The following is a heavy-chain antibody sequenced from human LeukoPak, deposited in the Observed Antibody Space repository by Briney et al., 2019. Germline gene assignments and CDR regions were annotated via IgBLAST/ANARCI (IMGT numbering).Heavy chain of an antibody. J-gene: IGHJ5*02. D-gene: IGHD3-9*01. CDR3: ARGKKLRYFDWLFENWFDP. CDR1: GYTFTGYD. CDR2: MNPNSGNT. V-gene: IGHV1-8*01. Sequence: GASVKVSCKASGYTFTGYDINWVRQATGQGLEWMGWMNPNSGNTGYAQKFQGRVTMTRNTSISTAYMELSSLRSEDTAVYYCARGKKLRYFDWLFENWFDPWGQGTLVTVSS.